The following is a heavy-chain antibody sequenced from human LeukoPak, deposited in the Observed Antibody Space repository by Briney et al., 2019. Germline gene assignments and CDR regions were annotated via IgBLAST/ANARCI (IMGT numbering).Heavy chain of an antibody. J-gene: IGHJ4*02. Sequence: PGGSLRLSCAASGFTFSTYWMTWVRQAPGKGLEWVAVISYDGSNKYYADSVKGRFTISRDNSKNTLYLQMNSLRAEDTAVYYCAVIAVAGLDYWGQGTLVTVSS. CDR1: GFTFSTYW. D-gene: IGHD6-19*01. V-gene: IGHV3-30*03. CDR3: AVIAVAGLDY. CDR2: ISYDGSNK.